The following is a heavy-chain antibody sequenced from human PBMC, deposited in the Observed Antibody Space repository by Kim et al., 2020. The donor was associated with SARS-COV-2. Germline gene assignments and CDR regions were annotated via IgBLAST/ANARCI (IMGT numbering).Heavy chain of an antibody. Sequence: WTPPPPGQGLEWICEIQPRGSNTHNPSRKSRVTISVDTSKNQFSLERSSGAAGDTAVYYCAGSRGGISMLVVVITAAEYYFDYWGRGTLAT. CDR3: AGSRGGISMLVVVITAAEYYFDY. CDR2: IQPRGSN. D-gene: IGHD3-22*01. J-gene: IGHJ4*02. V-gene: IGHV4-34*01.